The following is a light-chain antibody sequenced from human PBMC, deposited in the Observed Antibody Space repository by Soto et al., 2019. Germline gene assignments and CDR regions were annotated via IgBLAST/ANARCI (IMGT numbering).Light chain of an antibody. CDR2: AAS. Sequence: EIVLTQSPGTLSLSPGERASLSGRASQSVADNYLAWYQQKPGQAPRLLIYAASRRAAGIPDTFSGSGSGTDFTLTITRLEPEDFALYYCQQYGHSPRTFGQGTKVDI. J-gene: IGKJ1*01. CDR3: QQYGHSPRT. CDR1: QSVADNY. V-gene: IGKV3-20*01.